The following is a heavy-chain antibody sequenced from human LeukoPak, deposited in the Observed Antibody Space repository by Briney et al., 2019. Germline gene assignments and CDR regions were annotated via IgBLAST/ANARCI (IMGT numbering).Heavy chain of an antibody. Sequence: ASVKVSCKASGYTFTGYYMHWLRQAPGQGLEWMGWMNPNSGNTGYAQKFQGRVTMTRNTSISTAYMELSSLRSEDTAVYYCARGGELIDYWGQGTLVTVSS. V-gene: IGHV1-8*02. CDR1: GYTFTGYY. CDR3: ARGGELIDY. CDR2: MNPNSGNT. D-gene: IGHD1-26*01. J-gene: IGHJ4*02.